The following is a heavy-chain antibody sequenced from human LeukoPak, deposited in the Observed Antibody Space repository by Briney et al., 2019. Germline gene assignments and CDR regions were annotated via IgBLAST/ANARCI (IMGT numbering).Heavy chain of an antibody. CDR1: GYSISSGYY. D-gene: IGHD2-2*01. V-gene: IGHV4-61*02. Sequence: PSETLSLTCAVSGYSISSGYYWGWIRQPAGKGLEWIGRIYTSGSTNYNPSLKSRVTISVDTSKNQFSLKLSSVTAADTAVYYCARDLVSGPRYCSSTSCSNWFDPWGQGTLVTVSS. CDR3: ARDLVSGPRYCSSTSCSNWFDP. J-gene: IGHJ5*02. CDR2: IYTSGST.